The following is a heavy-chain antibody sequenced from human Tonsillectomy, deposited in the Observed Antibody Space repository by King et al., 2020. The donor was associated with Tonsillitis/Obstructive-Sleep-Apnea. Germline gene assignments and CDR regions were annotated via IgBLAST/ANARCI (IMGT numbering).Heavy chain of an antibody. CDR1: GGSTSSSSYY. J-gene: IGHJ6*03. CDR2: IYYDATT. CDR3: ARHSDYSKRYYYCMDV. D-gene: IGHD4-11*01. Sequence: QLQESGPGLVKPSETLSLTCTVSGGSTSSSSYYWGWIRQPPGKGLEWIGSIYYDATTYYNPSLKSRVTISVDTSTNQFSLRLTSVTTADTAVYYCARHSDYSKRYYYCMDVWGKGTTVTVSS. V-gene: IGHV4-39*01.